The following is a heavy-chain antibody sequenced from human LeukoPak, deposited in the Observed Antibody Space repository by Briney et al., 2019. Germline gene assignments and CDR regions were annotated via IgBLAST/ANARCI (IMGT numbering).Heavy chain of an antibody. Sequence: PSETLSLTCAVYGGSFSGYYWSWIRQPPGKGLEWIGEIYHSGSTNYNPSLKSRITISVDKSNNQFSLKLTSVTAADTAMYYCARLPITAAGVNWFDPWGQGTLVTVSS. CDR3: ARLPITAAGVNWFDP. CDR1: GGSFSGYY. CDR2: IYHSGST. J-gene: IGHJ5*02. D-gene: IGHD6-13*01. V-gene: IGHV4-34*01.